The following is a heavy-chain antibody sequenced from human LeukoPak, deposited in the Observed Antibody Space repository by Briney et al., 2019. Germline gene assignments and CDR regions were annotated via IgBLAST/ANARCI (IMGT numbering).Heavy chain of an antibody. Sequence: GESLKISCKGSGYSFTSYWIGWVRQMPGKGLEWMGIIYPGDSDTRYSPSFQGQVTISADKSISTAYLQWSSLKASDTAMYYCARAGYSSGWTDRGWFDPWGQGTLVTVSS. CDR3: ARAGYSSGWTDRGWFDP. J-gene: IGHJ5*02. D-gene: IGHD6-19*01. CDR1: GYSFTSYW. V-gene: IGHV5-51*01. CDR2: IYPGDSDT.